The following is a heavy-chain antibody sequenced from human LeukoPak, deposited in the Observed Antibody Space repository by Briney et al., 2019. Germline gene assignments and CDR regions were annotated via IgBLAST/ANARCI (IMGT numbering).Heavy chain of an antibody. CDR2: INHSGST. Sequence: SETLSLTCTVSGGSISTSSYYWSWIRQPPGKGLEWIGEINHSGSTNYNPSLKSRVTISVDTSKNQFSLKLSSVTAADTAVYYCARGLVAVAGDAFDIWGQGTMVTVSS. CDR1: GGSISTSSYY. J-gene: IGHJ3*02. CDR3: ARGLVAVAGDAFDI. V-gene: IGHV4-39*07. D-gene: IGHD6-19*01.